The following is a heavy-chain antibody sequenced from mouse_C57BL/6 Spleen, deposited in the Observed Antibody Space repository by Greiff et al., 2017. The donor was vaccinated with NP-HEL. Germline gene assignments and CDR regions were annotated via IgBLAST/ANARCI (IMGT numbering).Heavy chain of an antibody. Sequence: EVQLVESGGGLVQPKGSLKLSCAASGFTFNTYAMHWVRQAPGKGLEWVARIRSKSSNYATYYADSVKDRFTISRDDSQSMLYLQMNNLKTEDTAMDYCVRAIYYYGSSYDYAMDYWGQGTSVTVSS. J-gene: IGHJ4*01. CDR3: VRAIYYYGSSYDYAMDY. CDR1: GFTFNTYA. CDR2: IRSKSSNYAT. D-gene: IGHD1-1*01. V-gene: IGHV10-3*01.